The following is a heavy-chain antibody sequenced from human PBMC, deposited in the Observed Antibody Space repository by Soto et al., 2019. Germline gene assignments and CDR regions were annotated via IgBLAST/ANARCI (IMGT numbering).Heavy chain of an antibody. CDR1: GFTVSRNY. J-gene: IGHJ6*02. D-gene: IGHD4-17*01. Sequence: EVQLVESGGGLIQPGGSLRLSCAASGFTVSRNYMTWVRQAPGKGLEWVSVIYSGGSTYYADSVKGRFTISRDNSKNTLYLQMNSLRAEDTAVYYCARGAAGDYAYYTDYYGLDVWGQGTTVTVSS. CDR3: ARGAAGDYAYYTDYYGLDV. CDR2: IYSGGST. V-gene: IGHV3-53*01.